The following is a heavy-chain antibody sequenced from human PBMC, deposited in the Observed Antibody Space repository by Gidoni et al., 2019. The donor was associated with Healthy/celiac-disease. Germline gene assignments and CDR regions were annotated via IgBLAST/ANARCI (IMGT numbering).Heavy chain of an antibody. CDR3: ARAIVVVIPVFDP. D-gene: IGHD3-22*01. Sequence: QVQLVQSGAEVKKPGSSVKVSCQATGGIFSSYAISWVRQAPGQGLECMGGIIPIFGTANYAQKFQGRVTITADKSTSTAYMELSSLRSEDTAVYYCARAIVVVIPVFDPWGQGTLVTVSS. CDR1: GGIFSSYA. CDR2: IIPIFGTA. V-gene: IGHV1-69*06. J-gene: IGHJ5*02.